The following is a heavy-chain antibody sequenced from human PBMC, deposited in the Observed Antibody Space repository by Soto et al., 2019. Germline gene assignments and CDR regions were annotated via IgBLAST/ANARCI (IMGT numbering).Heavy chain of an antibody. D-gene: IGHD2-2*01. J-gene: IGHJ6*02. CDR3: AGAYIVVVPAASMDV. Sequence: SVKVSCKASGGTFSSYAISWVRQAPGQGLEWMGGIIPIFGTANYAQKFQGRVTITADKSTSTAYMELSSLRSEDTAVYYCAGAYIVVVPAASMDVWGQGTTVTVPS. CDR1: GGTFSSYA. V-gene: IGHV1-69*06. CDR2: IIPIFGTA.